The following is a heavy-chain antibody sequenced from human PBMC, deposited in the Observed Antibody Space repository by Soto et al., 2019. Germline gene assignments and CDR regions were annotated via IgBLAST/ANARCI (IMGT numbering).Heavy chain of an antibody. Sequence: QVQLVQSGAEVKKPGSSVKVSYNASGGTFSSYAVSWVRQAPGQGLEWMGGIIPILGTANYAQKFQGRVTITADASTSRAYMELSSLRSEDTAVYYCARGDLLSNWFDPWGQGTLVTVSS. J-gene: IGHJ5*02. V-gene: IGHV1-69*11. CDR3: ARGDLLSNWFDP. CDR2: IIPILGTA. D-gene: IGHD2-21*02. CDR1: GGTFSSYA.